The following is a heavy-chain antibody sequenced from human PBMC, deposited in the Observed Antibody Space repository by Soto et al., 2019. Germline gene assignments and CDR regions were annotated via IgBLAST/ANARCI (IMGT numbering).Heavy chain of an antibody. J-gene: IGHJ4*02. CDR3: AKETYSGPLDY. D-gene: IGHD2-15*01. V-gene: IGHV3-30*18. CDR1: GFTFSSYG. CDR2: ISYDGSNK. Sequence: QVQLVESGGGVVQPGRSLRLSCAASGFTFSSYGMHWVRQAPGKGLEWVAVISYDGSNKYYADYVKGRLTISRDNSKNTLYLQMNSLRAEDTAVYYCAKETYSGPLDYWGQGTLLTVSS.